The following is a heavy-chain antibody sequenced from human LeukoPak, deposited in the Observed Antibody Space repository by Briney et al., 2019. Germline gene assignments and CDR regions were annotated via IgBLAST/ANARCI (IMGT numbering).Heavy chain of an antibody. J-gene: IGHJ6*03. CDR3: ARARSGKQWRGNKNYYYYMDV. CDR2: ISYDGSNK. Sequence: PWGSLTLSCAASGFTFSSYAMHWVRQAQGQGLERVAVISYDGSNKYYADSVKGRFTISRDNSKNTLYLQMNSLRAEDTAVYYCARARSGKQWRGNKNYYYYMDVWGKGTTVTISS. CDR1: GFTFSSYA. D-gene: IGHD6-19*01. V-gene: IGHV3-30*04.